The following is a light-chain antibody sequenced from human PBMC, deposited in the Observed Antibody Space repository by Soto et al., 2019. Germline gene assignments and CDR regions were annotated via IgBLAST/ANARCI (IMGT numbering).Light chain of an antibody. J-gene: IGLJ1*01. V-gene: IGLV2-14*01. CDR2: DVS. Sequence: ALTQPASVSGSPGQSITISCTGTSSDVGGYSYVSWYQQHPGKAPKLMIYDVSNRPSGVSNRFSGSKSGNTASLTISGVQAEDEADYYCSSYTSSSTLGVFGTGTKLTVL. CDR1: SSDVGGYSY. CDR3: SSYTSSSTLGV.